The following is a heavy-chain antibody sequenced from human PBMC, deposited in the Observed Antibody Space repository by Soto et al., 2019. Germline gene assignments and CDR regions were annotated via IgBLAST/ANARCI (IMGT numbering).Heavy chain of an antibody. CDR3: ARDLCSGGSCDPDYFDY. D-gene: IGHD2-15*01. CDR2: ISAYNGNT. Sequence: GASENILCNATGDAFASDGVGWVPQAPGQGLEGMGWISAYNGNTNYAQKLQGRVTMTTDTSTSTAYMELRSLRSDDTAVYYCARDLCSGGSCDPDYFDYWGQGTLVTVSS. J-gene: IGHJ4*02. V-gene: IGHV1-18*01. CDR1: GDAFASDG.